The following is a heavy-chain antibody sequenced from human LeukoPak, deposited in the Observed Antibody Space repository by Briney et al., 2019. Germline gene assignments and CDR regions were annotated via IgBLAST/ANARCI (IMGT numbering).Heavy chain of an antibody. CDR3: ARSRPDYGGNSGGAFDI. J-gene: IGHJ3*02. CDR2: IYHSGST. CDR1: GGSISSGGYS. D-gene: IGHD4-23*01. V-gene: IGHV4-30-2*01. Sequence: SQTLSLTCAVSGGSISSGGYSWSWIRQLPGKGLERIGYIYHSGSTYYNPSLKSRVTISVDRSKNQYSLKLSSVTAADTAVYYCARSRPDYGGNSGGAFDIWGQGTMVTVSS.